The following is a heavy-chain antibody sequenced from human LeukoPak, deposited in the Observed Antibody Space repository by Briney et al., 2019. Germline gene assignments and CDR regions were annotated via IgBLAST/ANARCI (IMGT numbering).Heavy chain of an antibody. J-gene: IGHJ6*02. Sequence: PSQTLSLTCTVSGGSLSSGNYFWSWLRQHPGTGLEWLGYIYHSGSTYYNPSLKSRVTISVDTSKNQFSLKLSSVTAADTAVYYCARDLPFFTNYYYGMDVWGQGTTVTVSS. V-gene: IGHV4-31*03. CDR1: GGSLSSGNYF. CDR3: ARDLPFFTNYYYGMDV. CDR2: IYHSGST. D-gene: IGHD3-10*01.